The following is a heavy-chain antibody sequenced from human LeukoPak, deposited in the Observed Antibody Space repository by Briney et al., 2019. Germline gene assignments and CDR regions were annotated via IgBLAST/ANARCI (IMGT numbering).Heavy chain of an antibody. V-gene: IGHV1-8*01. CDR2: MNPNSGNT. CDR1: GYTFTNYD. CDR3: ARGPPYDFWSARGYSYYYMDV. D-gene: IGHD3-3*01. Sequence: ASVKVSCKASGYTFTNYDINWVRQATGQGLEWMGWMNPNSGNTGYAQKFQGGVTMTRDTSISTAYMELSSLRSEDTAVYYCARGPPYDFWSARGYSYYYMDVWGKGTTVTVSS. J-gene: IGHJ6*03.